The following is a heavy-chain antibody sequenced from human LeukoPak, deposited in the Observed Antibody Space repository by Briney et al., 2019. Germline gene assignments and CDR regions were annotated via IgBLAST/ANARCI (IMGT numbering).Heavy chain of an antibody. Sequence: SETLSLTCTVSGGSINSNGYYWSWIRQHPGKGLEWIGYSYYSGNTYYNPSLKSRVTISVDTSKNQFSLKLSSVTAADTAVYYCARSGCTNGVCYEFDCWGQGALVTVSS. D-gene: IGHD2-8*01. CDR3: ARSGCTNGVCYEFDC. CDR2: SYYSGNT. J-gene: IGHJ4*02. CDR1: GGSINSNGYY. V-gene: IGHV4-31*03.